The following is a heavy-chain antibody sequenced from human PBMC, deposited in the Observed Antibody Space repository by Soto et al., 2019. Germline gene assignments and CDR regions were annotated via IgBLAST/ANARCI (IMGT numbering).Heavy chain of an antibody. J-gene: IGHJ4*02. Sequence: SETLSLTCTVSGGSISSGGYYWSWIRQHPGKGLEWIGYIYYSGSTYYNPSLKSRVTISVDTSKDQFSLKLSSVTAADTAVYYCARGLDYDFWSGYYTPYYLDYWGQGTLVTVSS. CDR3: ARGLDYDFWSGYYTPYYLDY. V-gene: IGHV4-31*03. CDR1: GGSISSGGYY. CDR2: IYYSGST. D-gene: IGHD3-3*01.